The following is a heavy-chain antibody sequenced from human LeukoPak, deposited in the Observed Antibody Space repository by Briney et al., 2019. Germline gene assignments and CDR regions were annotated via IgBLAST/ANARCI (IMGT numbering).Heavy chain of an antibody. D-gene: IGHD3-22*01. Sequence: PSETLSLTCTVSGGSISSSSYYWGWIRQPPGKGLEWIGSIYYSGSTYYNPSLKSRVTISVDTSKNQFSLKLSSVTAADTAVYYCARHQGYYYDSWFDPWGQGTLVTVSS. CDR3: ARHQGYYYDSWFDP. CDR1: GGSISSSSYY. J-gene: IGHJ5*02. CDR2: IYYSGST. V-gene: IGHV4-39*01.